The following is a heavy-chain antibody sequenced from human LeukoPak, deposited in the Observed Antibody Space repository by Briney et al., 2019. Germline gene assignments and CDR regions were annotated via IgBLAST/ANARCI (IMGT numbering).Heavy chain of an antibody. V-gene: IGHV3-23*01. Sequence: PGGSLRLSRAASGFTFSSYAMSWVRQAPGKGLEWVSAISGSVGSPYYADSVKGRFTISIDNSKNTLYLQMNSLRAEDTAVYYCAKDQWLVGVDYWGQGTLVTVSS. CDR3: AKDQWLVGVDY. J-gene: IGHJ4*02. CDR2: ISGSVGSP. D-gene: IGHD6-19*01. CDR1: GFTFSSYA.